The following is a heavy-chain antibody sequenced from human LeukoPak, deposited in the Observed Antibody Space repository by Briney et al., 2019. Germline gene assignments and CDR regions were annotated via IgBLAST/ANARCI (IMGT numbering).Heavy chain of an antibody. J-gene: IGHJ4*02. CDR3: AKGSTKRQQFDY. Sequence: GGSLRLSCAASGFTFRSYAMSWVRQAPGKGLEGVSVISDSGGSTYYADSVKGRFTISRDNSKNTLYLQMNRLRAEATAVYYCAKGSTKRQQFDYWGQGTLVTVSS. CDR2: ISDSGGST. CDR1: GFTFRSYA. D-gene: IGHD6-13*01. V-gene: IGHV3-23*01.